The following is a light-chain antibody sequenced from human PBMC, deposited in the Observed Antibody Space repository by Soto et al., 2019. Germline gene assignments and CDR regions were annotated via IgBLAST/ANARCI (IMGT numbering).Light chain of an antibody. Sequence: IMMTQSPATLSVPPGERATLSCRASQSVRSHLAWYQQKPGQVPRLLIYDASTRATDIPTRFSGSGSGTEFTLTISSLQSEDFAVYYCHQYDKWPPITFGQGTRLEIK. CDR2: DAS. CDR1: QSVRSH. CDR3: HQYDKWPPIT. V-gene: IGKV3-15*01. J-gene: IGKJ5*01.